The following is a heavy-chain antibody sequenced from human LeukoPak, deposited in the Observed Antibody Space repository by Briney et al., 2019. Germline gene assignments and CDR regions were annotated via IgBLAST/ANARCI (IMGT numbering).Heavy chain of an antibody. CDR1: GFTFSSYW. Sequence: GGSLRLSCAASGFTFSSYWMHWVRQAPGKGLVWVSRINSDGSSTNYADSVKGRFTISRDNAKNTLYLQVNSLRAEDTAVYYCAREPIAVASDCFDYWGQGTLVTVSS. V-gene: IGHV3-74*01. J-gene: IGHJ4*02. CDR3: AREPIAVASDCFDY. D-gene: IGHD6-19*01. CDR2: INSDGSST.